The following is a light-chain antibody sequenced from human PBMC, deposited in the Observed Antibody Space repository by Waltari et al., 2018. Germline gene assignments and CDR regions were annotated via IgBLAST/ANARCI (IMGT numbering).Light chain of an antibody. CDR1: SSDVGCYNY. CDR3: SSYTSSSTPYV. V-gene: IGLV2-14*01. Sequence: HSALTQPASVSGSPGQSLTISCTGASSDVGCYNYVSWYQTHPGKVPKPMIYDVSQRPPGVSNRCSGAKSGKTDSLTISGLQAEDEADYYCSSYTSSSTPYVFGTGTKVTVL. CDR2: DVS. J-gene: IGLJ1*01.